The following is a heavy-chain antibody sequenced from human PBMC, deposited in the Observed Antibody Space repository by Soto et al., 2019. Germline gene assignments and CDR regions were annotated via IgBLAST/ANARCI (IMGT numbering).Heavy chain of an antibody. Sequence: QVQLVQSGAEVKKPGASVKVSCKASGYTFTSYAMHWVRQAPGQRLGWMGRINAGNGNTKYSQKFQGRGTITRDTSASTAYMELSSLRPEDSAEYDCARVPGFSIGDRWGRGTLVTVSS. CDR1: GYTFTSYA. J-gene: IGHJ2*01. D-gene: IGHD6-25*01. CDR2: INAGNGNT. V-gene: IGHV1-3*01. CDR3: ARVPGFSIGDR.